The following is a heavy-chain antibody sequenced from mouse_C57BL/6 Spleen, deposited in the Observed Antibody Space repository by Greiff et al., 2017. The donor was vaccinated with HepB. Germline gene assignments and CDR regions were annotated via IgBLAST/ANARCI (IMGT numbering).Heavy chain of an antibody. V-gene: IGHV1-55*01. CDR1: GYTFTSYW. CDR2: IYPGSGST. CDR3: ARSTTVVATDY. D-gene: IGHD1-1*01. Sequence: VKLVESGAELVKPGASVKMSCKASGYTFTSYWITWVKQRPGQGLEWIGDIYPGSGSTNYNEKFKSKATLTVDTSSSTAYMQLSSLTSEDSAVYYCARSTTVVATDYWGQGTTLTVSS. J-gene: IGHJ2*01.